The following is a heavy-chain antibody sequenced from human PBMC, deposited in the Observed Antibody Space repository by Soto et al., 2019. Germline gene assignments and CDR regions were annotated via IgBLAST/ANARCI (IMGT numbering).Heavy chain of an antibody. CDR1: GVSISSGNW. J-gene: IGHJ4*02. Sequence: TLSLTCAVSGVSISSGNWWTWVRQTPQRGLEYIGEIFHDGTANYYPSFERRVAISVDTSKNQFSLKLTSVTAADTAIYFCARLVYDTRLNYMYFDFWGQGALVTVSS. V-gene: IGHV4-4*01. CDR2: IFHDGTA. D-gene: IGHD3-10*01. CDR3: ARLVYDTRLNYMYFDF.